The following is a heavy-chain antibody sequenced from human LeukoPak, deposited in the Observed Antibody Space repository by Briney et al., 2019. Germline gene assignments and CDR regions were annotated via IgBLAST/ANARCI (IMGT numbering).Heavy chain of an antibody. CDR2: INPNSGGT. CDR1: GYTFTGYY. CDR3: ARVVPAARLFPSYYYTNV. Sequence: GASVKVSCKASGYTFTGYYMHWVRQAPGQGLEWMGLINPNSGGTNYAQKFQGRVTMTRDTSISTAYMELSRLRSDDTAGYYCARVVPAARLFPSYYYTNVWGKGTTVTVSS. J-gene: IGHJ6*03. V-gene: IGHV1-2*02. D-gene: IGHD2-2*01.